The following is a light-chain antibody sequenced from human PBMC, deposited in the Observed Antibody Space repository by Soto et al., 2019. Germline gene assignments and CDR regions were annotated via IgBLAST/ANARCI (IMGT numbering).Light chain of an antibody. CDR3: LSYTGGSTPQV. CDR1: SSDVGGYNY. V-gene: IGLV2-14*03. J-gene: IGLJ1*01. CDR2: DVT. Sequence: QSALTQPASVSGSPGQSITISCTGTSSDVGGYNYVSWYQQHPGKVPELIIYDVTIRPSGVSHRFSVSKSGNTASLTISGLQPEDEADYYCLSYTGGSTPQVFGTGTKVTVL.